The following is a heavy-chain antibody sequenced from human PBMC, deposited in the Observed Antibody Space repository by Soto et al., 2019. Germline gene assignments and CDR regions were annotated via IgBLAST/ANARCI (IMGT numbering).Heavy chain of an antibody. CDR2: IKSKTDGGTT. J-gene: IGHJ4*02. Sequence: EVQLVESGGGLVKPGGSLRLSCAASGFTFSNAWMSWVRQAPGKGLEWVGRIKSKTDGGTTDYAAPVKGRFTISRDDSKNTLYLQRNSRKTEDTAVYYCTTDGGSYSGDDSRGDYWGQGTLVTVSS. CDR3: TTDGGSYSGDDSRGDY. V-gene: IGHV3-15*01. CDR1: GFTFSNAW. D-gene: IGHD5-12*01.